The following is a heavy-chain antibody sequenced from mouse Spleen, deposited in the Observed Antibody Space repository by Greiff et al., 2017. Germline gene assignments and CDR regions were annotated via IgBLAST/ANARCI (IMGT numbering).Heavy chain of an antibody. Sequence: VQLQESGAELARPGASVKLSCKASGYTFTSYGISWVKQRTGQGLEWIGEIYPRSGNTYYNEKFKGKATLTADKSSSTAYMELRSLTSEDSAVYFCARPHGDYYAMDYWGQGTSVTVSS. CDR1: GYTFTSYG. CDR3: ARPHGDYYAMDY. D-gene: IGHD2-13*01. J-gene: IGHJ4*01. CDR2: IYPRSGNT. V-gene: IGHV1-81*01.